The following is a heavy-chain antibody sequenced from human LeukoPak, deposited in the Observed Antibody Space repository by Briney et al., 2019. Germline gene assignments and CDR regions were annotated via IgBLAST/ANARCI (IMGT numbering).Heavy chain of an antibody. Sequence: GGPMRLFYAACGFTFDDYVMRGGREAREEGGGLGFGIYWYGGSIGYADYEKGRFIISSDNAKNSLYLQMNSLRAEDTALYYCAREVGRVMVYYFDYWGQGTLVTASS. CDR3: AREVGRVMVYYFDY. CDR2: IYWYGGSI. CDR1: GFTFDDYV. D-gene: IGHD2-8*01. J-gene: IGHJ4*02. V-gene: IGHV3-20*03.